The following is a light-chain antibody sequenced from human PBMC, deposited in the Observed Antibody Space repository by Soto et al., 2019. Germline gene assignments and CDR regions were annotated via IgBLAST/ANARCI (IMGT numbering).Light chain of an antibody. CDR3: QQYNSYPLT. V-gene: IGKV4-1*01. J-gene: IGKJ5*01. CDR2: WAS. CDR1: QSVLYSSNNKNH. Sequence: DIVMTQSPDSLAVSLGERATINCKSSQSVLYSSNNKNHLAWYQQKPGQPPKLLIYWASTRESGVPDRFSGSGSGTDFTLTISSLQPEDFATYYCQQYNSYPLTFGQGTRLEIK.